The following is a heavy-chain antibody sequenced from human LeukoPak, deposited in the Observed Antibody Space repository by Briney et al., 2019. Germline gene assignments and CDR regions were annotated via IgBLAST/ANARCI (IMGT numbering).Heavy chain of an antibody. CDR2: IYDNGNT. J-gene: IGHJ5*02. D-gene: IGHD6-6*01. Sequence: PSETLSLTCTVSGASIIRYYWTWIRQPPGKGLEWIGYIYDNGNTNYNPSLKSRVTTSVDMSKNQFSLKLSSVTAADTAMYYCARDVIGARFDPWGQGTLVTVSS. V-gene: IGHV4-59*01. CDR1: GASIIRYY. CDR3: ARDVIGARFDP.